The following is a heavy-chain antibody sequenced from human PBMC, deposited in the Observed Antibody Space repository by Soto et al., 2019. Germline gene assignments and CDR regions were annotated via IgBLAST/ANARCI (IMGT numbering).Heavy chain of an antibody. V-gene: IGHV3-33*01. Sequence: QVQLVESGGGMVQPGRCLRLSCAASGFTFSNYDMHWIRQAPGKGLEWVAVIWYDGSNKYYADSVKGRFTISRDNSKNTLYLQMNSLRAEDTAVYYCARAGSGSYYFDYWGQGTLVTVSS. J-gene: IGHJ4*02. CDR3: ARAGSGSYYFDY. D-gene: IGHD1-26*01. CDR2: IWYDGSNK. CDR1: GFTFSNYD.